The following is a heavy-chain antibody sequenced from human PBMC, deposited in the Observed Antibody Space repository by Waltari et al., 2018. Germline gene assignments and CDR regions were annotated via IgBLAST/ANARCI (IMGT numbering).Heavy chain of an antibody. Sequence: VQLVQSGSELKKPGASTKVSCKASGYTFTNYTINWLRSAPGQGLELMGWINTNTGNPTYVQGFTGRFVFSLDTSVSTAYLQINSLKADDTAVYYCAREVVPAATIVVNWFDPWGQGTLVTVSS. CDR2: INTNTGNP. V-gene: IGHV7-4-1*02. D-gene: IGHD2-2*01. CDR3: AREVVPAATIVVNWFDP. CDR1: GYTFTNYT. J-gene: IGHJ5*02.